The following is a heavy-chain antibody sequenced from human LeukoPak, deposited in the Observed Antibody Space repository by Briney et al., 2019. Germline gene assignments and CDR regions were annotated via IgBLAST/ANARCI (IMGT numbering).Heavy chain of an antibody. Sequence: GGSLRLSCAASGFTFSNYGMHCVRQAPGKGLEWVAGISEDGINKYYADSVKGRFTISRDNSNNTLFLQMNSLRAEDTAVYYCAKDRETTASGTFDYWGQGALVTVSS. J-gene: IGHJ4*02. CDR3: AKDRETTASGTFDY. CDR1: GFTFSNYG. D-gene: IGHD1-14*01. CDR2: ISEDGINK. V-gene: IGHV3-30*18.